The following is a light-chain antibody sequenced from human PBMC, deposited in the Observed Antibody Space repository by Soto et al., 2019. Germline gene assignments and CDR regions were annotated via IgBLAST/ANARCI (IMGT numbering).Light chain of an antibody. CDR3: SSYAGSNNVV. V-gene: IGLV2-8*01. J-gene: IGLJ2*01. CDR2: EVS. Sequence: QSVPTQPPSASGSPGQSVTISCTGTSSDVGGYNYVSWYQQHPGKAPKLMIYEVSKRPSGVPDRFSGSKSGNTASLTVSGLQPEDEADYYCSSYAGSNNVVFGGGTKLTVL. CDR1: SSDVGGYNY.